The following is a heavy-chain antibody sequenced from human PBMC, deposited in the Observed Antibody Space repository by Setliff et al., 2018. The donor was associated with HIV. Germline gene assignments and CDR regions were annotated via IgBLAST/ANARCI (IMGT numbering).Heavy chain of an antibody. CDR1: GFSFSLYA. CDR2: ISGSGRKT. CDR3: AKVPLFVVVPAALGGMDV. Sequence: PGGSLSLSCKATGFSFSLYAMSCVRQAPGTGLEWVSRISGSGRKTYYGDSVKGRFTISRDNSWDTVDLQMNTLRAEDTAVYYCAKVPLFVVVPAALGGMDVWGQGTTVTVSS. J-gene: IGHJ6*02. D-gene: IGHD2-2*01. V-gene: IGHV3-23*01.